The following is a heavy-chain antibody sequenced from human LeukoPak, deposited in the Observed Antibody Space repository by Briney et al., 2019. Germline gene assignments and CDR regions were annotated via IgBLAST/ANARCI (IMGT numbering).Heavy chain of an antibody. D-gene: IGHD1-26*01. CDR1: GFTFSSYW. CDR3: AKGHYSVSSISHGGFDY. V-gene: IGHV3-30*18. J-gene: IGHJ4*02. Sequence: GGSLRLSCAASGFTFSSYWMAWVRQAPGEGLEWVAVISSDGNNEYYADSAKGRFSISRDNSKNTLYLQMNSLRAEDTAVYYCAKGHYSVSSISHGGFDYWGQGTLVIVSS. CDR2: ISSDGNNE.